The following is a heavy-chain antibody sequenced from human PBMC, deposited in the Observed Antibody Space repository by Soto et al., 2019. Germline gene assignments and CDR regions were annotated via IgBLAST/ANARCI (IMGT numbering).Heavy chain of an antibody. J-gene: IGHJ5*01. CDR1: GFTFSNAW. V-gene: IGHV3-15*07. D-gene: IGHD3-16*01. CDR2: IKSKTDGGTT. CDR3: NHDLDDFGWGGGRWFDS. Sequence: EVQLVESGGGLVKPGGSLRLSCAASGFTFSNAWMNWVRQAPGKGLEWVGRIKSKTDGGTTDYAAPVKGRFTISRDDSKNPLYLPMNSLETEDTAVYYCNHDLDDFGWGGGRWFDSWAREPWSPSPQ.